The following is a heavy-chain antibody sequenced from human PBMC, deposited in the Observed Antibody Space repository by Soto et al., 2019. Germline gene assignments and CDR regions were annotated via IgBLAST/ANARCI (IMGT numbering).Heavy chain of an antibody. CDR1: GYTFTSYT. Sequence: QVQFVQSGAEVKKPGASVKVSCKASGYTFTSYTMHWVRQAPGQRLEWMGWINAGNGNTKYSQKFQDRVTITRDTSASTAYMELSSLRSGDTALYYCAREGRYGDYAGYWGQGTLVTVSS. J-gene: IGHJ4*02. V-gene: IGHV1-3*01. CDR2: INAGNGNT. D-gene: IGHD4-17*01. CDR3: AREGRYGDYAGY.